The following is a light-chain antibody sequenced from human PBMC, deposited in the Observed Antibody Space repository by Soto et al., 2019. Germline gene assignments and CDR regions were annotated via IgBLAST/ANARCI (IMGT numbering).Light chain of an antibody. V-gene: IGKV3-15*01. Sequence: EIVLTKSPGTLSLSPGERATLSCRASQSVSSSYLAWYQQKPGQAPRLLIYGASTRATGIPARFSGSGSGTEFTLTISSLQSEDFAVYYCQQYNNRPPLFGQGTKVDIK. CDR2: GAS. J-gene: IGKJ1*01. CDR1: QSVSSSY. CDR3: QQYNNRPPL.